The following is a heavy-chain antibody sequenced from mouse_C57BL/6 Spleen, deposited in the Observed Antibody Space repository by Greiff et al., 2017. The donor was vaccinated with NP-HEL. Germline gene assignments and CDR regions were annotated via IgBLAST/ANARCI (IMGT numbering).Heavy chain of an antibody. Sequence: VQLQQSGAELVRPGASVKLSCTASGFNIKDDYMHWVKQRPEQGLEWIGWIDPENGDTEYASKFQGKATITADTSANTAYLQLSSLTSEDTAFYYCTTASFMDYWGQGTSATVSS. J-gene: IGHJ4*01. V-gene: IGHV14-4*01. CDR2: IDPENGDT. D-gene: IGHD6-1*01. CDR3: TTASFMDY. CDR1: GFNIKDDY.